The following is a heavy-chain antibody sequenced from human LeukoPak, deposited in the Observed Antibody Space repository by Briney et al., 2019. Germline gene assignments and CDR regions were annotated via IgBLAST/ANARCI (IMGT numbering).Heavy chain of an antibody. D-gene: IGHD6-13*01. J-gene: IGHJ6*02. CDR3: ARGLQLVRGGYYYGMDV. CDR2: MNPNSGNT. Sequence: ASVKVSCKASGYTFTSYDINWVRQATGQGLEWMGWMNPNSGNTGYAQKFQGRVTMTRNTSISTAYMELSSLRSEDTAVYCCARGLQLVRGGYYYGMDVWGQGTTVTVSS. V-gene: IGHV1-8*01. CDR1: GYTFTSYD.